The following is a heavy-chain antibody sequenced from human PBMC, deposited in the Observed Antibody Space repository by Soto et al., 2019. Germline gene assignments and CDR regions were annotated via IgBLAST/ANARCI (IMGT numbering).Heavy chain of an antibody. Sequence: ASVKVSCKASGYTFTGYYMHWVRQAPGQGLEWMGWINPNSGGTNYAQKFQGRVTMTRDTSISTAYMELSRLRSDDTAVYYCAREAGSGTWYGMDVWGQGTTVTVSS. CDR1: GYTFTGYY. V-gene: IGHV1-2*02. CDR3: AREAGSGTWYGMDV. D-gene: IGHD3-10*01. CDR2: INPNSGGT. J-gene: IGHJ6*02.